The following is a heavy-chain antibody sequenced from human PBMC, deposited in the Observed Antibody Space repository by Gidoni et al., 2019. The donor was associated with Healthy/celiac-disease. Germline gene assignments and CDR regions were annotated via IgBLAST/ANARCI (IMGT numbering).Heavy chain of an antibody. V-gene: IGHV3-33*01. Sequence: QVQLVESGGGVVQPGRSLRLSCAASGFTFSSYGMHWVRQAPGQGLEWVAVIWYDGSNKYYADSVKGRFTISRDNSKNTLYLQMNSLRAEDTAVYYCARDPLVAVDSSGDYFDYWGQGTLVTVSS. CDR1: GFTFSSYG. CDR3: ARDPLVAVDSSGDYFDY. D-gene: IGHD6-19*01. J-gene: IGHJ4*02. CDR2: IWYDGSNK.